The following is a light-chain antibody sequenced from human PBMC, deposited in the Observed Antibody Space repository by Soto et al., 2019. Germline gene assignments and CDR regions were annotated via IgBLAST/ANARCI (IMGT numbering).Light chain of an antibody. V-gene: IGKV3-20*01. J-gene: IGKJ1*01. CDR2: GAS. CDR3: QHYVTSLTT. CDR1: QSVTSNY. Sequence: EIVMTQSPATLSVSPGERATLSFRASQSVTSNYLAWYQQKPGQAPRLPIFGASIRATGIPDRFIGSGSGTDFTLTISRLEPEDFAVYYCQHYVTSLTTFGQGTKVDIK.